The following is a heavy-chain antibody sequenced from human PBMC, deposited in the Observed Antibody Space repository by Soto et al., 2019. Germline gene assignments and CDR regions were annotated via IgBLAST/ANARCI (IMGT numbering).Heavy chain of an antibody. J-gene: IGHJ4*02. CDR3: ASGGRPGIAVALPFDY. CDR1: GGTFSSYA. CDR2: IIPIFGTA. V-gene: IGHV1-69*06. D-gene: IGHD6-19*01. Sequence: SVKVSCKASGGTFSSYAISWVRQAPGQGFEWMGGIIPIFGTANYAQNFQSRVTITADKSTSTAYMELSSLRSEDTAVYYCASGGRPGIAVALPFDYWGQGTLVTVSS.